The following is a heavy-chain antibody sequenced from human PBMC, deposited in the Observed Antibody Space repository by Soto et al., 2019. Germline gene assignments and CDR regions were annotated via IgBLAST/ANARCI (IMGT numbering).Heavy chain of an antibody. CDR3: ARYLQKAATHTNWFDP. D-gene: IGHD2-15*01. Sequence: ASVEVSCKASGYTFTSYGISWVRQAPGQGLEWMGWSSAYHGNTNYAQKRQGRVTMTTDTSTSTAYMELRCLRSDDTAVYYCARYLQKAATHTNWFDPWGQGTLVNVSS. CDR1: GYTFTSYG. J-gene: IGHJ5*02. CDR2: SSAYHGNT. V-gene: IGHV1-18*04.